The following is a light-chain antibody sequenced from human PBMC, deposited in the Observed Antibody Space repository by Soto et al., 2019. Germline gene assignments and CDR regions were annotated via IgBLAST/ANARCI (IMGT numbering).Light chain of an antibody. Sequence: QSVLTQPASVSGSPGQSITISCTGTSSDVGGYNYVSWYQQHPGKAPKLMNYDVSNRPSGVSNRFSGYKSGNTASLTISGLQAEDEADYYCSSYTSSSTYVFGTGTKVTVL. V-gene: IGLV2-14*01. CDR2: DVS. CDR3: SSYTSSSTYV. CDR1: SSDVGGYNY. J-gene: IGLJ1*01.